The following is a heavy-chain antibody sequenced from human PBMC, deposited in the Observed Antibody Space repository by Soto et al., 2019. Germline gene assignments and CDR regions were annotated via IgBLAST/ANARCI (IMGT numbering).Heavy chain of an antibody. Sequence: QVQLQESGPGLVKPSGTLSLTCAVSGGSISSNNWWSWVRQAPGPGLEWIGDIFHSESTNYNPSLKCRVTISVDKSKNQFSLKLSSVTAADTAMYYCARLFCSSSSCLTPSWFDPWGQGTLVTVSS. V-gene: IGHV4-4*02. CDR2: IFHSEST. J-gene: IGHJ5*02. CDR3: ARLFCSSSSCLTPSWFDP. D-gene: IGHD2-2*01. CDR1: GGSISSNNW.